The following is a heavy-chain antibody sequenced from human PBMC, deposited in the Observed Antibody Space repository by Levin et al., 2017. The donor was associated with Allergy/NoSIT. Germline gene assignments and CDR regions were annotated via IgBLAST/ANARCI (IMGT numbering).Heavy chain of an antibody. Sequence: SQTLSLTCTVSGGSITSSYWSWIRQPPGKGLEWIGYVYHIGTTNYNPSLKSRVTISVDTSKNQFSLKLTSVTAADTAVYYCARVIAVSGTLFDSWGQGTRVTVSS. V-gene: IGHV4-59*01. CDR2: VYHIGTT. CDR3: ARVIAVSGTLFDS. D-gene: IGHD6-19*01. J-gene: IGHJ5*01. CDR1: GGSITSSY.